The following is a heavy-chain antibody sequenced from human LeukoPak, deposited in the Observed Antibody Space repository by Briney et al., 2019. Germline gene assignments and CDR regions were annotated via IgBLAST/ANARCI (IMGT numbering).Heavy chain of an antibody. V-gene: IGHV4-34*01. Sequence: SETLSLTCAVNGGSFSGYYWSWIRQPPGKGLEWIGEINHSGSTNYNPSLKSRVTISVDTSKNQFSLKLSSVTAADTAVYYCASRFPVDDYGDYTLGYWGQGTLVTVSS. CDR3: ASRFPVDDYGDYTLGY. CDR1: GGSFSGYY. D-gene: IGHD4-17*01. J-gene: IGHJ4*02. CDR2: INHSGST.